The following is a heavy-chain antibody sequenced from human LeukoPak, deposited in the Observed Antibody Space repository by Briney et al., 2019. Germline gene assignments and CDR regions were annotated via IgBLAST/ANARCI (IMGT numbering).Heavy chain of an antibody. CDR3: ATSRRDSSPTPYYFDY. V-gene: IGHV3-53*01. CDR1: GFTVSRNY. J-gene: IGHJ4*02. D-gene: IGHD6-13*01. CDR2: IYSGGST. Sequence: GGSLRLSCAASGFTVSRNYMSWVRQAPGKGLEWVSVIYSGGSTYYADSVKGRFTISRDNSKNTLYLQMNSLRAEDTAMYYCATSRRDSSPTPYYFDYWGQGTLATVSS.